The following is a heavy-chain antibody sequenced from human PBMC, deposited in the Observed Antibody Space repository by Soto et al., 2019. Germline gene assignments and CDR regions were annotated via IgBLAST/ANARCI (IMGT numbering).Heavy chain of an antibody. CDR1: GESFKVYG. CDR3: AKGRNHYDSSNYYSFPLDV. D-gene: IGHD3-22*01. CDR2: LIPIYDAP. J-gene: IGHJ6*02. Sequence: SVQVSCATCGESFKVYGMNRVGQATGQWLEWMGGLIPIYDAPNYAQKFQDRVTITADKSTTTVYLELSSLTSEDTAVYYCAKGRNHYDSSNYYSFPLDVWGQGTTVTVSS. V-gene: IGHV1-69*06.